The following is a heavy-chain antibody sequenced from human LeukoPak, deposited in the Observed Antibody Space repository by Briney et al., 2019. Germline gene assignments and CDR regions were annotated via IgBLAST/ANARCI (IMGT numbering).Heavy chain of an antibody. CDR3: ARVVEGYCSSTSCPTTIDY. CDR1: GGSISSGGYS. V-gene: IGHV4-30-2*01. D-gene: IGHD2-2*01. Sequence: SETLSLTCAVSGGSISSGGYSWSWIRQPPGKGLEWIGYIYHSGSTYYNPSLKGRVTISVDRSKNQFSLKLSSVTAADTAVYYRARVVEGYCSSTSCPTTIDYWGQGTLVTVSS. J-gene: IGHJ4*02. CDR2: IYHSGST.